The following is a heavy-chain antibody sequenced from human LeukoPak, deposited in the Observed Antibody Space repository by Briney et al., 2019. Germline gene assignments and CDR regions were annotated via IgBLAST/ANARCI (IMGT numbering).Heavy chain of an antibody. CDR1: GFTFSSYA. CDR2: INGSGGGT. V-gene: IGHV3-23*01. CDR3: AKEGRYYDFWSGYYHFDY. D-gene: IGHD3-3*01. Sequence: GGSLRLSCAASGFTFSSYAMSWVRQAPGKGLEWVGGINGSGGGTYYADTVKGRVTITRDNSKNTVYMEMNRLRAEDTAVYYCAKEGRYYDFWSGYYHFDYRGQGTLVTVSS. J-gene: IGHJ4*02.